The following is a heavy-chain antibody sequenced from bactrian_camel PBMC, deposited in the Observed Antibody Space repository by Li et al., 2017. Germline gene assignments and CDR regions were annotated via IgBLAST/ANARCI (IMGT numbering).Heavy chain of an antibody. V-gene: IGHV3S55*01. CDR2: IRSDGVT. Sequence: QVQLVESGGGSVQAGGSLRVSCAVSGYTGSRQCMGWFRQAPGKESEGVAAIRSDGVTSYADSVKGRFTISRGNAKNTLYLQMEGLKSEDTALYYCATSWVADSDYVPAENYWGQGTQVTVS. CDR3: ATSWVADSDYVPAENY. J-gene: IGHJ4*01. D-gene: IGHD2*01. CDR1: GYTGSRQC.